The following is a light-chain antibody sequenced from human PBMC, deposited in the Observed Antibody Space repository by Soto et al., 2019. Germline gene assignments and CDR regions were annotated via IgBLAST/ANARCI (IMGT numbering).Light chain of an antibody. V-gene: IGLV1-51*01. CDR1: TSNIGNNY. CDR2: DNS. J-gene: IGLJ2*01. Sequence: QSVLTQSPSVSAAPGQKVTISCSGSTSNIGNNYVSWYRQLPGAAPKLLIYDNSKRPSGIPDRFSASNSGTSATLGITGLQTGDEADYYCGTWDSSLSAVVFGGGTKLTVL. CDR3: GTWDSSLSAVV.